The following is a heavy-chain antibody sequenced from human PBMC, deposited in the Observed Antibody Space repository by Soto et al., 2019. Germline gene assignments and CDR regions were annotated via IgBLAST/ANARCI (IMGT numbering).Heavy chain of an antibody. J-gene: IGHJ3*02. D-gene: IGHD6-13*01. CDR1: GGSISSGGYY. Sequence: QVQLQESGPGLVKPSQTLYLTCTVSGGSISSGGYYWSWIRQHPGKGLEWIGYISYSGSTYYNPSLTSRVTISVDTSKDQFSRKLSSVTAADTAVYYCAREGAGPKGSSSWPDDSFDIWGQGTMVTVSS. V-gene: IGHV4-31*03. CDR2: ISYSGST. CDR3: AREGAGPKGSSSWPDDSFDI.